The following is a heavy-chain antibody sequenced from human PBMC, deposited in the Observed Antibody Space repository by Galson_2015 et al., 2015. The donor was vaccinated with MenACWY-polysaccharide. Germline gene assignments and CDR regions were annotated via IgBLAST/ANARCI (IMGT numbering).Heavy chain of an antibody. CDR3: ARSVYGSWWDYPNGDY. D-gene: IGHD3-10*01. CDR1: GGTFTDYA. CDR2: IITVVGKA. Sequence: SVKVSCKASGGTFTDYAISWVRQAPGQGLEWMGRIITVVGKANYAQKFQGRLSITADRSTRTAYMELSSLRSEDTAVYYCARSVYGSWWDYPNGDYWGQGTLVSVSS. J-gene: IGHJ4*02. V-gene: IGHV1-69*04.